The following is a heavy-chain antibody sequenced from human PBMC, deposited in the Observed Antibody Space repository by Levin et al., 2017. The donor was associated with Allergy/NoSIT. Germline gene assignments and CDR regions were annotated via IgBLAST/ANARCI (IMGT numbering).Heavy chain of an antibody. V-gene: IGHV3-7*01. CDR1: GFTFRDYW. CDR3: ARGEFGGITPDGGLDI. J-gene: IGHJ3*02. Sequence: GSLRLSCAASGFTFRDYWMHWVRQAPGKGLEWVANIKGDGSQKYYVDSVKGRFTISRDNTEGSLDLQMNSLRVDDTAIFYCARGEFGGITPDGGLDIWGQGTMVTVSS. CDR2: IKGDGSQK. D-gene: IGHD2-15*01.